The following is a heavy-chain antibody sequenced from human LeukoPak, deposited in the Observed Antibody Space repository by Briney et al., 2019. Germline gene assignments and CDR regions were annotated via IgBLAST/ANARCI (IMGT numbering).Heavy chain of an antibody. Sequence: SETLSLTCTVSSGSISSYYWSWIRQPPGKGLEWIGYIYYNGVTSYNPSLKSRVIISVDTSKNQFSLKLSSVTAADTAVYYCAKHRGSGTYYIPTTWFDPWGQGTLVTVSS. J-gene: IGHJ5*02. CDR1: SGSISSYY. CDR2: IYYNGVT. D-gene: IGHD3-10*01. CDR3: AKHRGSGTYYIPTTWFDP. V-gene: IGHV4-59*08.